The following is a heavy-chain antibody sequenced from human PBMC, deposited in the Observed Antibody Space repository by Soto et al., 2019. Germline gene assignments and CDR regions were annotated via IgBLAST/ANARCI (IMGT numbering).Heavy chain of an antibody. Sequence: ASVKVSCKASGYTFTSYGISWVRQAPGQGLEWMRWISAYNGNTNYAQKLQGRVTMTTDTSTSTAYMELRSPRSDDTAVYYCAREGEGYCSGGSCYSGAFDIWGQGTMVTVSS. D-gene: IGHD2-15*01. CDR2: ISAYNGNT. CDR3: AREGEGYCSGGSCYSGAFDI. V-gene: IGHV1-18*01. J-gene: IGHJ3*02. CDR1: GYTFTSYG.